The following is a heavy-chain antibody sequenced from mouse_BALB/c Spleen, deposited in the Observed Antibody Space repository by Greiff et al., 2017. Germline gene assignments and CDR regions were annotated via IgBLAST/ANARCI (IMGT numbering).Heavy chain of an antibody. Sequence: EVHLVESGPGLVKTSQSLSLTCTVTGYSITSDYAWNWIRQFPGNKLEWMGYISYSGSTSYNPSLKSRISITRDTSKNQFFLQLNSVTTEDTATYYCARRLRYAMDYWGQGTSVTVSS. CDR3: ARRLRYAMDY. V-gene: IGHV3-2*02. D-gene: IGHD1-1*01. J-gene: IGHJ4*01. CDR1: GYSITSDYA. CDR2: ISYSGST.